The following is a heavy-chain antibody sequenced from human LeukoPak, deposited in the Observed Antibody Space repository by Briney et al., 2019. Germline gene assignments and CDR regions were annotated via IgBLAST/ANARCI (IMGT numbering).Heavy chain of an antibody. D-gene: IGHD3-10*01. CDR2: ISSSSSYI. J-gene: IGHJ5*02. V-gene: IGHV3-21*04. CDR1: GFTFSSYS. CDR3: TSVMVRGVTRFDP. Sequence: GGSLRLSCAASGFTFSSYSMNWVRQAPGKGLEWVSFISSSSSYIYYADSVKGRFTISRDNAKNSLYLQMNSLKTEDTAVYYCTSVMVRGVTRFDPWGQGTLVTVSS.